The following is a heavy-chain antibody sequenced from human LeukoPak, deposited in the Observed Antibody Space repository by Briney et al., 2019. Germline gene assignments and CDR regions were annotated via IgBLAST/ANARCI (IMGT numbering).Heavy chain of an antibody. CDR1: GFTFSRYA. CDR2: ISDTGGST. V-gene: IGHV3-23*01. J-gene: IGHJ4*02. Sequence: GGSLRLSCAASGFTFSRYAISWVRQAPGKGLEWVSVISDTGGSTYYADSVKGRFTISRDNSKNTLYLQMNSLRAEDTAVYYCASFFRRGIVGRYYFDYWGQGTLVTVSS. CDR3: ASFFRRGIVGRYYFDY. D-gene: IGHD3-22*01.